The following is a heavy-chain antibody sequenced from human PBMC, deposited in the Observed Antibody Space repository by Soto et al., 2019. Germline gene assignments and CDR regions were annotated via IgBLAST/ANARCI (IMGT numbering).Heavy chain of an antibody. J-gene: IGHJ4*02. Sequence: GGSLRLSCAASGFTFSSYAMSGVRQAPGKGLEWVSAISGSGGSTYYADSVKGRFTISRDNSKNTLYLQMNSLRAEDTAVYYSAKDKGLVGSPGYWGQGTLVTVSS. V-gene: IGHV3-23*01. CDR2: ISGSGGST. CDR1: GFTFSSYA. D-gene: IGHD3-16*01. CDR3: AKDKGLVGSPGY.